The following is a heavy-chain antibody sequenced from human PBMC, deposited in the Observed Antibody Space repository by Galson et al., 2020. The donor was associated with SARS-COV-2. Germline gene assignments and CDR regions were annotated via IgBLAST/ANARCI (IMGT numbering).Heavy chain of an antibody. Sequence: AGGSLRLSCAISGFPFNSAWMSWVRQAPGKGLEWVGLIKSKGGGGTTDYAAPVKGRFTISRDDSKNTVYLQMNSLKTEDTAVYYCNWPRGYGGGECSDSWGQGTLVTVSS. V-gene: IGHV3-15*01. CDR1: GFPFNSAW. J-gene: IGHJ5*01. CDR3: NWPRGYGGGECSDS. CDR2: IKSKGGGGTT. D-gene: IGHD2-21*01.